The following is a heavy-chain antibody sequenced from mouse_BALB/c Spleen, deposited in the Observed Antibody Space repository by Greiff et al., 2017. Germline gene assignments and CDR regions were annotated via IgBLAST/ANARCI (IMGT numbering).Heavy chain of an antibody. CDR2: ISSGGST. V-gene: IGHV5-6-5*01. CDR3: ARGGGGFAY. Sequence: DVMLVESGGGLVKPGGSLKLSCAASGFTFSSYAMSWVRQTPEKRLEWVASISSGGSTYYPDSVKGRFTISRDNARNILYLQMSSLRSEDTAMYYCARGGGGFAYWGQGTLVTVSA. CDR1: GFTFSSYA. J-gene: IGHJ3*01.